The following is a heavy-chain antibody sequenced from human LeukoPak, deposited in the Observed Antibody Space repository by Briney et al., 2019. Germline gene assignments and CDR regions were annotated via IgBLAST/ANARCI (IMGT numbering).Heavy chain of an antibody. CDR1: GGTFSSYA. V-gene: IGHV1-69*04. Sequence: SVKVSCKASGGTFSSYAISWVRQAPGQGLGWMGRIIPILGIANYAQKFQGRVTITADKSTSTAYMELSSLRSEDTAVYYCASYSYDFRGPFDIWGQGTMVTVSS. D-gene: IGHD3-3*01. CDR2: IIPILGIA. CDR3: ASYSYDFRGPFDI. J-gene: IGHJ3*02.